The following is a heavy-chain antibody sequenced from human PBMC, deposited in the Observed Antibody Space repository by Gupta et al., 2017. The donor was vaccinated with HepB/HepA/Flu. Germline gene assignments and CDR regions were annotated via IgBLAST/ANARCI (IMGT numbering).Heavy chain of an antibody. CDR1: GGHFNTYG. V-gene: IGHV1-69*09. Sequence: QLVQSGAERKKPGPSVSVSCSAPGGHFNTYGVSWVRQAPGQGLEWLGRIIPVLGATTYPQKFRDRVNLTADPGTSTAYMELTSLTSEDTALYFCARDTNQGVTGYDHWGQGTQVTVSS. CDR2: IIPVLGAT. J-gene: IGHJ4*02. D-gene: IGHD2-21*02. CDR3: ARDTNQGVTGYDH.